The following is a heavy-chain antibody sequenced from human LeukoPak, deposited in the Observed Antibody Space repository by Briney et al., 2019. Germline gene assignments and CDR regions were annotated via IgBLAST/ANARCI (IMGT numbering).Heavy chain of an antibody. V-gene: IGHV1-2*06. CDR1: GYTFTSYY. D-gene: IGHD1-26*01. Sequence: GASVKVSCKASGYTFTSYYMHWVRQAPGQGLEWMGRINPNSGGTNYAQKFQGRVTMTRDTSISTAYMELSRLRSDDTAVYYCADSSGSYSGAIDYWGQGTLVTVSS. J-gene: IGHJ4*02. CDR3: ADSSGSYSGAIDY. CDR2: INPNSGGT.